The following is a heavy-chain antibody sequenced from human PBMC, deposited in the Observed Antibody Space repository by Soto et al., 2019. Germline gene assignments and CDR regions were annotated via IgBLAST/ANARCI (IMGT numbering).Heavy chain of an antibody. CDR3: ARHSSGSYYNGGGFDY. CDR2: IYYSGST. J-gene: IGHJ4*02. CDR1: GGSISSYY. V-gene: IGHV4-59*08. D-gene: IGHD3-10*01. Sequence: SETLSLTCTVSGGSISSYYWSWIRQPPGKGLEWIGYIYYSGSTNYNPSLKSRVTISVDTSKNQFSLKLSSVTAADTAVYYCARHSSGSYYNGGGFDYWGQGTLVTVSS.